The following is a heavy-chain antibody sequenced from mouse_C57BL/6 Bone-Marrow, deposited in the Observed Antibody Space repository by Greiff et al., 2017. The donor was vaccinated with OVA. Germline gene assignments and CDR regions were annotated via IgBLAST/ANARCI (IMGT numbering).Heavy chain of an antibody. Sequence: QVQLQQSGPGLVAPSQSLSITCTVSGFSLTSYGVSWVRQPPGKGLEWLGVIWGDGSTNYHSALVSRLSISKDNSKSKVFLKLNRLQSDDTATYYCAKPESSYGCYSVWFAYWGQGTLVTVSA. D-gene: IGHD1-1*01. J-gene: IGHJ3*01. CDR2: IWGDGST. V-gene: IGHV2-3*01. CDR3: AKPESSYGCYSVWFAY. CDR1: GFSLTSYG.